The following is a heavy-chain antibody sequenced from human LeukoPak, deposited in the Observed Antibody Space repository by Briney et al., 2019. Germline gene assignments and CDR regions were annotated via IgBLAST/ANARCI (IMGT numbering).Heavy chain of an antibody. D-gene: IGHD3-10*01. Sequence: GGSLRLSCAASGFTFSNAWMSWVRQAPGKGLEWVSYISSSGSTIYYADSVKGRFTISRDNAKNSLYLQMNSLRAEDTAVYYCASLYYYGSGSYYDYYYYGMDVWGKGTTVTVSS. CDR1: GFTFSNAW. CDR2: ISSSGSTI. CDR3: ASLYYYGSGSYYDYYYYGMDV. J-gene: IGHJ6*04. V-gene: IGHV3-11*04.